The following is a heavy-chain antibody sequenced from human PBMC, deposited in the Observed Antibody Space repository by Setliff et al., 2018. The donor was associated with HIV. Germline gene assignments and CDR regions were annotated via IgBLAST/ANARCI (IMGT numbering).Heavy chain of an antibody. Sequence: GGSLRLSCAASGFTFSTSAMHWVRQAPGKGLEWMANIKQDGSEKYYVDSVKGRFTISRDNAKNSLYLQMNSLRAEDTAVYYCARVGTDMAIEGYYFDYWGQGTLVTVSS. D-gene: IGHD5-18*01. CDR2: IKQDGSEK. CDR3: ARVGTDMAIEGYYFDY. CDR1: GFTFSTSA. V-gene: IGHV3-7*01. J-gene: IGHJ4*02.